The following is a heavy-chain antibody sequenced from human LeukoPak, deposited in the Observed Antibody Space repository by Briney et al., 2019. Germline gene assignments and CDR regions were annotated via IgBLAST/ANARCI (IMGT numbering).Heavy chain of an antibody. CDR1: GGFISTTSYY. D-gene: IGHD4-17*01. CDR3: ARGPGGTTDNFDY. V-gene: IGHV4-39*07. Sequence: PSETLSLTCTVSGGFISTTSYYWGWIRQSPGMGLECLGYMYSRGSTFDNPSLKSRVTISVDISKNQFSLRLTSMTAADTAIYYCARGPGGTTDNFDYWGQGTLVTLSS. CDR2: MYSRGST. J-gene: IGHJ4*02.